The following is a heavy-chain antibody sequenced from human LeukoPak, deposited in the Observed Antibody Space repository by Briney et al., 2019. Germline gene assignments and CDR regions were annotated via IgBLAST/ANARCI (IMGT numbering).Heavy chain of an antibody. J-gene: IGHJ4*02. Sequence: GSAVKVSCKAYGGTFSSYAISWVRQAPGQGLEWMGGIIPIFGTANYAQKFQGRVTITADESTSTAYMELSSLRSEDTAVYYCAREDSSGVDYWGQGTLVTVSS. CDR1: GGTFSSYA. V-gene: IGHV1-69*01. CDR3: AREDSSGVDY. CDR2: IIPIFGTA. D-gene: IGHD6-19*01.